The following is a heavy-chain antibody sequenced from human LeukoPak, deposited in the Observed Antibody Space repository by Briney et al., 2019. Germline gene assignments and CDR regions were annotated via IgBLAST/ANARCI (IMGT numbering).Heavy chain of an antibody. D-gene: IGHD3-3*01. CDR2: IYSGGST. CDR1: GFTVSSNY. Sequence: GSLRLSCAASGFTVSSNYMSWVRQAPGKGLEWVSVIYSGGSTYYADSVKGRFTISRHNSKNTLYLQMNSLRAEDTAVYYCARMSYYDFWSGSWFDPWGQGTLVTVSS. J-gene: IGHJ5*02. V-gene: IGHV3-53*04. CDR3: ARMSYYDFWSGSWFDP.